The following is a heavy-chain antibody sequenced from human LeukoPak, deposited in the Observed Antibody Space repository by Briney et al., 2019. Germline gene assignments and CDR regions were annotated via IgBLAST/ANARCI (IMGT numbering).Heavy chain of an antibody. CDR1: GFTFSSYW. CDR2: IKQDGSEK. Sequence: GGSLRLSCAASGFTFSSYWMSWVRQAPGEGLEWVANIKQDGSEKYYVDSVKGRFTISRDNAKNSLYLQMNSLRAEDTAVYYCARDESFGVVIIGYYYYYGMDVWGQGTTVTVSS. V-gene: IGHV3-7*03. J-gene: IGHJ6*02. CDR3: ARDESFGVVIIGYYYYYGMDV. D-gene: IGHD3-3*01.